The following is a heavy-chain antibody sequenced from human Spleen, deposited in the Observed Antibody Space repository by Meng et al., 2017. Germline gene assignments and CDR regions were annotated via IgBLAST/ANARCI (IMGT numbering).Heavy chain of an antibody. V-gene: IGHV1-3*01. CDR2: INAGNGNT. D-gene: IGHD3-10*01. CDR3: ASRGGPAYGMDV. J-gene: IGHJ6*02. Sequence: ASVKVSCKASGYTFTSYAMHWVRQAPGQRLEWMGWINAGNGNTKYLQKFQGRVTITADKSTSTAYMELSSLRSEDTAVYYCASRGGPAYGMDVWGQGTTVTVSS. CDR1: GYTFTSYA.